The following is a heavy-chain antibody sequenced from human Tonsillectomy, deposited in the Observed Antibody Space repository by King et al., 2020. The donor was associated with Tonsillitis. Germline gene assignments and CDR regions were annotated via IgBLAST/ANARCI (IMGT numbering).Heavy chain of an antibody. V-gene: IGHV4-59*01. J-gene: IGHJ4*02. CDR3: ARGTGWELLGNFDY. CDR1: GGSISAYY. CDR2: IYYTGST. D-gene: IGHD1-26*01. Sequence: LQLQESGPGLVKPSETLSLTCTVSGGSISAYYWSWIRQPPGKGLEWIGYIYYTGSTNYNPSLNSRVTISLDTSQNQFSLKLSSVTADDTALYYCARGTGWELLGNFDYWGQGTLVTVSS.